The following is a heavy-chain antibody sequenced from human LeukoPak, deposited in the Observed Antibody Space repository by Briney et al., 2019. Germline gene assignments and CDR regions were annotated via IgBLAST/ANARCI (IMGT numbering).Heavy chain of an antibody. V-gene: IGHV1-69*13. D-gene: IGHD2-2*01. CDR3: ASDVHSTADPYDY. Sequence: ASVKVSCKASGGTFSSYAISWVRQAPGQGLEWMGEIIPIFGTANYAQKFQCRVTITADESTSTAYMELSSLRSEDTAVYYCASDVHSTADPYDYWGQGTLVTVSS. CDR2: IIPIFGTA. J-gene: IGHJ4*02. CDR1: GGTFSSYA.